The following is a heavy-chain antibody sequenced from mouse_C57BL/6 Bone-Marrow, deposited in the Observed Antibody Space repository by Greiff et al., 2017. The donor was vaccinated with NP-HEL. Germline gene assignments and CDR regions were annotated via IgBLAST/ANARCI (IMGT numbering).Heavy chain of an antibody. Sequence: QVQLQQPGAELVKPGASVKLSCKASGYTFTSYWMQWVTQRPGQGLEWIGEIDPSDSYTNYNQKFKGKATLTVDTSSSTAYMQLSSLTSEDSAVYYCARSHYYGSTLYYFDYWGQGTTLTVSS. CDR2: IDPSDSYT. V-gene: IGHV1-50*01. CDR1: GYTFTSYW. D-gene: IGHD1-1*01. CDR3: ARSHYYGSTLYYFDY. J-gene: IGHJ2*01.